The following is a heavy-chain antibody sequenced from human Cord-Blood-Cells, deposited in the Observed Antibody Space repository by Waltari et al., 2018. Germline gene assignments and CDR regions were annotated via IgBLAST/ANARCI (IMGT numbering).Heavy chain of an antibody. CDR1: GGTFSSYA. J-gene: IGHJ3*02. Sequence: QVQLVQSGAEVKKPGSSVKVSCKASGGTFSSYAISWVRQAPGQGLEWMGGIIPIFGTANYAQKFQGRVTITADESTSTAYMELSSLRSEDTAVYYCARDRGDYYGSGSYYAFDIWGQGTMVTVSS. V-gene: IGHV1-69*01. D-gene: IGHD3-10*01. CDR2: IIPIFGTA. CDR3: ARDRGDYYGSGSYYAFDI.